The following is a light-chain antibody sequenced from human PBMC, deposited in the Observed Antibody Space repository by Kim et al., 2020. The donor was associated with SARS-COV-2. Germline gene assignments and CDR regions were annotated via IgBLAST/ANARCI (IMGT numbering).Light chain of an antibody. CDR1: QSVSSN. Sequence: EIVMTQSPATLSVSPGERATLSCRVSQSVSSNLAWYQHKPGQAPRLLIYGASTRATDIPARFSGSGSGTEFTLTISSLQSEDFALYYCQQYNNWPPITFGQGTRLEIK. CDR3: QQYNNWPPIT. J-gene: IGKJ5*01. V-gene: IGKV3-15*01. CDR2: GAS.